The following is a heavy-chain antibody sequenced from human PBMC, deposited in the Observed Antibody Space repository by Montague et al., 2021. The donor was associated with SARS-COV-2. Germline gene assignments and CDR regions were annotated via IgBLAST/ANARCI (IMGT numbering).Heavy chain of an antibody. CDR2: IYYSGST. J-gene: IGHJ3*02. V-gene: IGHV4-59*01. Sequence: SETLSLTCTVSGGSITSYYWTWIRQPPGKGLEWVGRIYYSGSTNYNPPLESRVTISVDTSKNQFSLKLSSVTAADTAVYYCARTGLGAYDILTGYTVNAFDMWGQGTMVTVSS. CDR1: GGSITSYY. D-gene: IGHD3-9*01. CDR3: ARTGLGAYDILTGYTVNAFDM.